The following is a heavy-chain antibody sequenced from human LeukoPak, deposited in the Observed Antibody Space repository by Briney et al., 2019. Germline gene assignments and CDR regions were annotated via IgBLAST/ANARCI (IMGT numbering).Heavy chain of an antibody. V-gene: IGHV3-53*01. CDR2: IYKNAIT. CDR1: GFTVSSNY. Sequence: GGSLRLSCAASGFTVSSNYMTWVRQAPGKGLEWVSVIYKNAITYYADTVKGRFTISRDNSKNTLYLQMNSLRAEDTAVYYCARGRVGQWLVDAFDIWGQGTMVTVSS. CDR3: ARGRVGQWLVDAFDI. D-gene: IGHD6-19*01. J-gene: IGHJ3*02.